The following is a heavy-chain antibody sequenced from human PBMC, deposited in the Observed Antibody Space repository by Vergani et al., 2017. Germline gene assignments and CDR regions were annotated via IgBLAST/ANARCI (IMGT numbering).Heavy chain of an antibody. V-gene: IGHV3-7*01. J-gene: IGHJ3*02. Sequence: EVQLVESGGGLVKPGGSLRLSCAASGFTFSSYWMSWVRQAPGKGLEWVANIKQDGSEKYYVDSVKGRFTISRDNAKNSLYLQMNSLRAEEPAVYYCARLGMEVFTIFGVVKPTPDAFDIWGQGTMVTVSS. D-gene: IGHD3-3*01. CDR1: GFTFSSYW. CDR3: ARLGMEVFTIFGVVKPTPDAFDI. CDR2: IKQDGSEK.